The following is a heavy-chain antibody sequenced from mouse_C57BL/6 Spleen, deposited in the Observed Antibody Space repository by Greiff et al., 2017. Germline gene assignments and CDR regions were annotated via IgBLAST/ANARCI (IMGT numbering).Heavy chain of an antibody. CDR2: IYPGDGDT. Sequence: VQRVESGAELVKPGASVKISCKASGYAFSSYWMNWVKQRPGKGLEWIGQIYPGDGDTNYNGKFKGKATLTADKSSSTAYMQLSSLTSEDSAVYFCAATVVATDAMDYWGQGTSVTVSS. CDR3: AATVVATDAMDY. J-gene: IGHJ4*01. CDR1: GYAFSSYW. V-gene: IGHV1-80*01. D-gene: IGHD1-1*01.